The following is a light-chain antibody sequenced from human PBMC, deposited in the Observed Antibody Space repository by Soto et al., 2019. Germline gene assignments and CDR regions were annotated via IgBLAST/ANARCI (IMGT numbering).Light chain of an antibody. CDR3: HQDYDFPRT. CDR1: QSVSSK. Sequence: EIVMTQSPATLSVSPGEGATLSCRASQSVSSKLAWYQQKPGQAPRLLIYGASSRATGIPDRFSGSGSGTDFTLTINSLQPEDFAVYYCHQDYDFPRTFGGGTKVDIK. CDR2: GAS. V-gene: IGKV3D-15*01. J-gene: IGKJ4*01.